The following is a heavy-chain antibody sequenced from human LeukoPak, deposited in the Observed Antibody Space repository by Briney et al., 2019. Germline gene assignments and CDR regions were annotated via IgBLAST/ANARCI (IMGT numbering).Heavy chain of an antibody. CDR1: GYTFTSYG. CDR3: ARELDGGNSDYYYGMDV. Sequence: ASVKVSCKASGYTFTSYGISWVRQAPGQGLEWMGWISAYNGNTNYAQKLQGRVTMTTDTSTSTAYMELSSLRSEDTAVYYCARELDGGNSDYYYGMDVWGQGTTVTVSS. J-gene: IGHJ6*02. D-gene: IGHD4-23*01. CDR2: ISAYNGNT. V-gene: IGHV1-18*01.